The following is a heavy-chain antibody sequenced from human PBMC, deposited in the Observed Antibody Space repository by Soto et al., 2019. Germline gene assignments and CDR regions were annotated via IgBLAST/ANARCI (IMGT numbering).Heavy chain of an antibody. CDR3: ARDSRNLGSYPYYYYGMDV. V-gene: IGHV4-31*03. CDR1: GGSMRSGAYY. J-gene: IGHJ6*02. Sequence: SETLSLSCTVSGGSMRSGAYYWIWIRHHPGKGLEWIGYISYSGNTYYNPSLKSRVTISVDTSKKQFSLKLSSVTAADTAVYYCARDSRNLGSYPYYYYGMDVWGQGTTVTVYS. D-gene: IGHD6-6*01. CDR2: ISYSGNT.